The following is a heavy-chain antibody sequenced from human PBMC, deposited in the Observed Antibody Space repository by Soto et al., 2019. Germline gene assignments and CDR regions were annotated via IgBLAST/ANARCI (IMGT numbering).Heavy chain of an antibody. CDR1: GFSVTNNY. CDR3: ARGRGSTGYLGREHYFDY. CDR2: IDIGGNT. D-gene: IGHD2-2*01. V-gene: IGHV3-66*01. Sequence: EVQVVESGGGLVQPGGSKRLSCAASGFSVTNNYMNWVRQAPGKGLEWVSIIDIGGNTYYADSVKDRFTISRDNSRNTLYLHMDSLRAEDTAVYYCARGRGSTGYLGREHYFDYWGQGTLVTVS. J-gene: IGHJ4*02.